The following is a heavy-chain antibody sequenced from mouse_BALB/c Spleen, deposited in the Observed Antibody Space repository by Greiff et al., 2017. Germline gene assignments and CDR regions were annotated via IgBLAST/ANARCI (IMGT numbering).Heavy chain of an antibody. J-gene: IGHJ3*01. V-gene: IGHV5-9-4*01. D-gene: IGHD2-3*01. CDR2: ISSGGSYT. Sequence: EVMLVESGGGLVKPGGSLKLSCAASGFTFSSYAVSWVRQSPEKRLEWVAEISSGGSYTYYPDTVTGRFTISRDNAKNTLYLEMSSLRSEDTAMYYCARDSDGYYGGFAYWGQGTLVTVSA. CDR1: GFTFSSYA. CDR3: ARDSDGYYGGFAY.